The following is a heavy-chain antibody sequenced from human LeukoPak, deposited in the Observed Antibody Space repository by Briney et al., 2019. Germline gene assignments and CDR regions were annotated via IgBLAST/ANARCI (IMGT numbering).Heavy chain of an antibody. CDR2: MWYDGSNK. Sequence: GGSLRLSCAASGFTLSSYGMHWVRQAPGKGLEWVAVMWYDGSNKYYADSVKGRFTISRDNSKNTLYLQMNSLRAEDTAVYYCASRFGYYTEFDPWGQGTLVTVSS. V-gene: IGHV3-33*01. D-gene: IGHD3-10*01. J-gene: IGHJ5*02. CDR1: GFTLSSYG. CDR3: ASRFGYYTEFDP.